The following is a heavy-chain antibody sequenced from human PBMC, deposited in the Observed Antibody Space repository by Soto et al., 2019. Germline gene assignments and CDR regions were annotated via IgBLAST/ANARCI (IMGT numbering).Heavy chain of an antibody. V-gene: IGHV4-39*01. CDR1: GSSISSSSYY. Sequence: QLQLQESGPGLVKPSETLSLTCTVSGSSISSSSYYWGWIRQPPGKGLEWIGSIYYSGSTYYNPSLKSRVTISVDTSKNQFSLKLSSVTAADTAVYYCARQDYQGGSYSLGWFDPWGQGTLVTVSS. CDR2: IYYSGST. D-gene: IGHD1-26*01. J-gene: IGHJ5*02. CDR3: ARQDYQGGSYSLGWFDP.